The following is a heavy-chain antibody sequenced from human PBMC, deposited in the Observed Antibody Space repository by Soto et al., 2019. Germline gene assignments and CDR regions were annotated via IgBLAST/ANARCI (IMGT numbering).Heavy chain of an antibody. D-gene: IGHD6-6*01. V-gene: IGHV3-21*01. J-gene: IGHJ4*02. Sequence: EVQLVESGGGLVKPGGSLRLSCAASGFNFSDYSMNWVRQAPGKGLEWVSSISSSGYFMHYADSVRGRFIISKDSTKNSLYLQMSNLRAEDTAVYYCARGEYSSSPVLDYWGQGTLVTVSS. CDR3: ARGEYSSSPVLDY. CDR2: ISSSGYFM. CDR1: GFNFSDYS.